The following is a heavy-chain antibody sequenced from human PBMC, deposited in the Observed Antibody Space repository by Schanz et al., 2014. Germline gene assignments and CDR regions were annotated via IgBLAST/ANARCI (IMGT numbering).Heavy chain of an antibody. J-gene: IGHJ1*01. Sequence: DLVESGGGLIQRGESLRLSCAASGFTFSSYAMSWVRQVPGKGLEWLSYIATSSSTRHYADSVKGRVTISRDNAKNSVSQQMRRLRVEDTAVYYCASGVHVSSLQKGLQFWGRGTLVIVSS. CDR2: IATSSSTR. CDR1: GFTFSSYA. CDR3: ASGVHVSSLQKGLQF. V-gene: IGHV3-48*01. D-gene: IGHD3-10*01.